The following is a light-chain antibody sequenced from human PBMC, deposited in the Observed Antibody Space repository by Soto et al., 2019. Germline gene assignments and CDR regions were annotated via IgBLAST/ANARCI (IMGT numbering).Light chain of an antibody. CDR3: QHYNSYSEA. CDR2: KAS. V-gene: IGKV1-5*03. Sequence: DIQMTQSPSTLSGSVGDRVTITCRASQTISSWLAWYQQKPGKAPKLLIYKASTLKSGVPSRFSGSGSGTELTITISSLQPEDFETYYCQHYNSYSEAFGQGTKVDIK. J-gene: IGKJ1*01. CDR1: QTISSW.